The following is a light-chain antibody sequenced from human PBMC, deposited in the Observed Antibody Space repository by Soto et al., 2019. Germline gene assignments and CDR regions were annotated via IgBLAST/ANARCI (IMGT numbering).Light chain of an antibody. J-gene: IGKJ1*01. CDR3: QKYNAVPWT. CDR2: AAS. V-gene: IGKV1-27*01. Sequence: DIQMTQSPSSLSASVGDRVTITCRASQGISNYLAWYQQKPGKVPKLLIYAASTLQSGAPSRLSGSGSGTDFTLTISCLQAEDVAVYYCQKYNAVPWTFGQGTKVEV. CDR1: QGISNY.